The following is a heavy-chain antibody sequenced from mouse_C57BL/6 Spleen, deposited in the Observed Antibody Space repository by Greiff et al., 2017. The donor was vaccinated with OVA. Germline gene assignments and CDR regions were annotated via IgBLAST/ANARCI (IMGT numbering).Heavy chain of an antibody. CDR2: ISYDGSN. CDR1: GYSITSGYY. CDR3: ARENYGSSTRAMDY. D-gene: IGHD1-1*01. J-gene: IGHJ4*01. V-gene: IGHV3-6*01. Sequence: EVQLQESGPGLVKPSQSLSLTCSVTGYSITSGYYWNWIRQFPGNKLEWMGYISYDGSNNYNPSLKNRISITRDTSKNQFFLKLNSVTTEDTATYYCARENYGSSTRAMDYWGQGTSVTVSS.